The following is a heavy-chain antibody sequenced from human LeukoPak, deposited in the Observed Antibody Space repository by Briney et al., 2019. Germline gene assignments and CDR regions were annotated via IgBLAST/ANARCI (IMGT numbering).Heavy chain of an antibody. V-gene: IGHV4-4*07. Sequence: SSETLSLTCTVSGGSTSSYYWSWIRQSAGRGLEWIGRIYNGGSTDCHPSLKSRVSMSVDTSKNQFSLKLSSVTAADTAVYYCSRATMISAFDIWGQGTLVTVSS. CDR1: GGSTSSYY. CDR2: IYNGGST. D-gene: IGHD3-16*01. CDR3: SRATMISAFDI. J-gene: IGHJ3*02.